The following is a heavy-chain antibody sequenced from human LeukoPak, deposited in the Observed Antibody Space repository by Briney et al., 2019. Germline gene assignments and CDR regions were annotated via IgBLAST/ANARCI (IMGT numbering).Heavy chain of an antibody. CDR3: ARVHGDYVDAFDI. V-gene: IGHV5-51*01. J-gene: IGHJ3*02. D-gene: IGHD4-17*01. CDR2: IYPGDSDT. CDR1: GYSFTSYW. Sequence: GESLKISCQGSGYSFTSYWIGWVRQMPGKGLEWMGIIYPGDSDTRYSPSFQGQVTISADKSISTAYLQWSSLKASDTAMYYCARVHGDYVDAFDIWGQGTMVTVSS.